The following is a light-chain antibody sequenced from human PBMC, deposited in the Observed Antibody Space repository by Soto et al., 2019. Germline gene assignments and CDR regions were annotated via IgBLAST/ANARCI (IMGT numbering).Light chain of an antibody. CDR1: QSVSTN. J-gene: IGKJ5*01. V-gene: IGKV3-15*01. CDR3: QQYNNWPRT. CDR2: GVS. Sequence: EIVMTQSPVTLSVSPGERATLSCRASQSVSTNLAWYQHKPGQAPRLLIYGVSTRDTGVPDRFSGSASGTEFTLTISSLQSEDFAVYYCQQYNNWPRTFGQGTRLEI.